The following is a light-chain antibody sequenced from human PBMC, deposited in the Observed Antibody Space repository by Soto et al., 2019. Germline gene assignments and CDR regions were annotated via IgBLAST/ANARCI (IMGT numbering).Light chain of an antibody. J-gene: IGKJ5*01. Sequence: EIGLSQSPGTLSLYQGERATLSCRASQSVSNNYLAWYQQKRGQTPRLLIYGASSRATGIPDRFSGSGSGTDFTLTIIRLEPEDFPVYYCQQYGSSITFGQGTLLEIK. CDR3: QQYGSSIT. V-gene: IGKV3-20*01. CDR2: GAS. CDR1: QSVSNNY.